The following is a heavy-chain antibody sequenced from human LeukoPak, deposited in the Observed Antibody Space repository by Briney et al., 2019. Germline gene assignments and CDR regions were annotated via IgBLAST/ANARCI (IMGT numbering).Heavy chain of an antibody. CDR3: AKDRFCSAGNCYSRPTVTTRFDY. V-gene: IGHV3-30-3*01. D-gene: IGHD2-15*01. CDR2: ISYDGSNK. CDR1: GFTFSRYA. J-gene: IGHJ4*02. Sequence: PGGSLRLSCAASGFTFSRYAMHWVRQAPGKGLEWVAVISYDGSNKYYADSVKGRFTISRDNSKNTLFLQMNSLRAEDTALYYCAKDRFCSAGNCYSRPTVTTRFDYWGQGTLVTVSS.